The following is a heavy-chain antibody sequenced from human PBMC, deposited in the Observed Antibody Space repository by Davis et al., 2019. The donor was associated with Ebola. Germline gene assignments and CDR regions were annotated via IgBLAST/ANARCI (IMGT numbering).Heavy chain of an antibody. D-gene: IGHD2/OR15-2a*01. CDR3: VKGRTTQVVYLGNFGMDV. J-gene: IGHJ6*02. V-gene: IGHV4-34*01. Sequence: PSETLSLTCAVSGASFSDYYWTWVRQTPGKGLEWIGEINHTGSTSYNPSLKSRITISMDASKKQFSLNLRSVTAADTAVYYCVKGRTTQVVYLGNFGMDVWGRGSTVIVSS. CDR1: GASFSDYY. CDR2: INHTGST.